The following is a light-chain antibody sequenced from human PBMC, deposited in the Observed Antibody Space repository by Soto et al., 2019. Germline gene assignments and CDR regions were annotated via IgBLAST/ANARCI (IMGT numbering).Light chain of an antibody. CDR3: SSYTSSSTYV. V-gene: IGLV2-14*01. CDR1: SSDVGGYNY. J-gene: IGLJ1*01. CDR2: DVS. Sequence: QSALTQPASVSGSPGQSITISCTGTSSDVGGYNYVSWYQQHPGKAPKRMIYDVSTRPSGVSNRFSGSKSGNTASLTISGLQAEDEADYYCSSYTSSSTYVFGTGTKLTVL.